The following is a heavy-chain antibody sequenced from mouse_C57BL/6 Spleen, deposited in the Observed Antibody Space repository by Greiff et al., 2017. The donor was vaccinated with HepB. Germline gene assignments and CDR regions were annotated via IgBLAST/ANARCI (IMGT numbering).Heavy chain of an antibody. V-gene: IGHV1-26*01. D-gene: IGHD2-3*01. CDR2: INPNNGGT. CDR1: GYAFTDYY. J-gene: IGHJ2*01. Sequence: VQLQQSGPELVKPGASVKISCKASGYAFTDYYMNWVKQSHGKSLEWIGDINPNNGGTSYNQKFKGKATLTVDKSSSTAYMELRSLTSEDSAVYYCARGDDGFPYYFDYWGQGTTLTVSS. CDR3: ARGDDGFPYYFDY.